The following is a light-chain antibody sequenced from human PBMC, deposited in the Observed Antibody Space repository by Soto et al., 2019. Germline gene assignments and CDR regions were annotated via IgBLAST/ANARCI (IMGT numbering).Light chain of an antibody. CDR2: GAS. CDR1: QSVSSN. CDR3: HQYNNWPPLT. Sequence: EIVMTQSPATLSVSPGERATLSCRASQSVSSNLAWYQQKPGQAPRILIYGASTRATGIPARFSGSGSGTEFILTIISRQSEDFAVYYCHQYNNWPPLTFGQGTKVEIK. J-gene: IGKJ1*01. V-gene: IGKV3-15*01.